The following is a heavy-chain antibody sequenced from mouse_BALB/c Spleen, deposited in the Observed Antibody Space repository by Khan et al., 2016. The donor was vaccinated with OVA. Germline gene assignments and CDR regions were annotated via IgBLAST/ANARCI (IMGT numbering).Heavy chain of an antibody. CDR1: GYAFTSYN. CDR3: ARGGYGGFAY. J-gene: IGHJ3*01. CDR2: IVPYNGGT. Sequence: VQLQQSGPELVKPGASVKVSCKASGYAFTSYNIYWVKQSHGKSLEWVGYIVPYNGGTSYNQKFKGKATLTVDKSSTTAYMHLNSLSSEDSAVDYCARGGYGGFAYWGQGTLVTVSA. D-gene: IGHD2-14*01. V-gene: IGHV1S135*01.